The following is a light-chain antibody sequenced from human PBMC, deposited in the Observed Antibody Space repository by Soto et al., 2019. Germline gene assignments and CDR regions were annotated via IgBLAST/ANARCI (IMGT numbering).Light chain of an antibody. CDR2: KAS. Sequence: DIPMTQSPSTLSASVGDRVTITCRATQSISPYLAWYQQKPGKAPKLLIYKASILQSGVPSTFSGSGSGTEFTLTISSLQPDDFATYYCQHYNTYRWTFGQGTKV. CDR3: QHYNTYRWT. V-gene: IGKV1-5*03. CDR1: QSISPY. J-gene: IGKJ1*01.